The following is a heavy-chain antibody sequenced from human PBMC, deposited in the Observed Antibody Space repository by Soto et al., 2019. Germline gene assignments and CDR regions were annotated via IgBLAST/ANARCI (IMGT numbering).Heavy chain of an antibody. J-gene: IGHJ4*02. CDR3: ARHELELPYFDY. CDR1: GGSISSSSYY. D-gene: IGHD1-7*01. CDR2: IYYSGST. V-gene: IGHV4-39*01. Sequence: ETLSLTCPVSGGSISSSSYYWGWIRQPPGKGLEWIGSIYYSGSTYYNPSLKSRVTISVDTSKDQFSLKLSSVTAADTAVYYCARHELELPYFDYWGQGTLVTVYS.